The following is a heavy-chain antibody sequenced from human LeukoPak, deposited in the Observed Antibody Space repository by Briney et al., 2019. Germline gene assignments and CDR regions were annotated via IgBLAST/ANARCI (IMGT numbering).Heavy chain of an antibody. V-gene: IGHV1-8*01. CDR2: MNPNSGNT. J-gene: IGHJ6*04. CDR1: GYTFTSYD. CDR3: ARLTVTTYYRDVDV. D-gene: IGHD4-17*01. Sequence: ASVKVSCKASGYTFTSYDINWVRQATGQGLEWMGWMNPNSGNTGYAQKFQGRVTMTRDTSISTAYMELSRLRSDDTAVYYCARLTVTTYYRDVDVWGKGTTVTVSS.